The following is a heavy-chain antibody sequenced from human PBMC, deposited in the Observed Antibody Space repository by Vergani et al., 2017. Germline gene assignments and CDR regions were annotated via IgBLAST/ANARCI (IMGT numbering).Heavy chain of an antibody. J-gene: IGHJ6*03. CDR3: ARQKDYYMDV. CDR2: IYYSGTT. CDR1: GFSLSSGDLP. Sequence: QVQLQESGPGLVKPSQTLSLICNVSGFSLSSGDLPWSWIRQPPGKGLEWIGYIYYSGTTYYNPSLESRLTISLDTSENHLSLKLTSVTAADTAVYYCARQKDYYMDVWGKGATVTVS. V-gene: IGHV4-30-4*08.